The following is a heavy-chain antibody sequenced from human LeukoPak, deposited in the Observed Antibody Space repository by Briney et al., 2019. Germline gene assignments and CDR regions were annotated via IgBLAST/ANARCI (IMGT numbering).Heavy chain of an antibody. Sequence: GGSLRLSCAASGFTFSSYAMSWVRQAPGKGLEWVSAISGGGGSTYYADSVKGRFTISRDNSKNTLYLQMNSLRAEDTAVYYCAKGPRGYSSSWYGWYFDLWGRGTLVTVSS. CDR1: GFTFSSYA. CDR2: ISGGGGST. V-gene: IGHV3-23*01. D-gene: IGHD6-13*01. J-gene: IGHJ2*01. CDR3: AKGPRGYSSSWYGWYFDL.